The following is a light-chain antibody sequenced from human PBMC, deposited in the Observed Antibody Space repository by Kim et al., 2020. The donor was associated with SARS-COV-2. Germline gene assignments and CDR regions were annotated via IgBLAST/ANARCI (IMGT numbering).Light chain of an antibody. J-gene: IGLJ3*02. Sequence: GKTVTLSCTRSSSSIASKFVQWYQQRPGSAPTIVIYEDDQRPSGVPERFSGSSDSSTNSASLTVSWLKTEDEANYYCQSFDDDNWVFGGGTQLTVL. CDR2: EDD. CDR3: QSFDDDNWV. CDR1: SSSIASKF. V-gene: IGLV6-57*03.